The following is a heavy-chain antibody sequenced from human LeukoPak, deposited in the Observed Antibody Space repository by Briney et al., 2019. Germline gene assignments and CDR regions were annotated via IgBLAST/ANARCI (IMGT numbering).Heavy chain of an antibody. J-gene: IGHJ4*02. CDR3: ARSREQWLVFGY. CDR1: GFTFSSYE. Sequence: GGSLRLSCAASGFTFSSYEMNWVRQAPENGLEWVSYISSSGSTIYYADSVKGRFTVSRDNAKDSVYLQMNSLRDEDTAVYYCARSREQWLVFGYWGQGTLVTVSS. V-gene: IGHV3-48*03. D-gene: IGHD6-19*01. CDR2: ISSSGSTI.